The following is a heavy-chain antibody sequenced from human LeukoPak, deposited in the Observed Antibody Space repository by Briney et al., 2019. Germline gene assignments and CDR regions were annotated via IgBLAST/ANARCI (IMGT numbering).Heavy chain of an antibody. CDR3: ARHPRNYYASNGYYNIDTFDI. V-gene: IGHV3-30*03. CDR1: GFTFSSYG. Sequence: PGRSLRLSCAASGFTFSSYGMHWVRQAPGKGLEWVAVISYDGSNKYYADSVKGRFTISRDNSKNTLYLQMNSLKASDTAMYYCARHPRNYYASNGYYNIDTFDIWGQGTLVTVSS. CDR2: ISYDGSNK. D-gene: IGHD3-22*01. J-gene: IGHJ3*02.